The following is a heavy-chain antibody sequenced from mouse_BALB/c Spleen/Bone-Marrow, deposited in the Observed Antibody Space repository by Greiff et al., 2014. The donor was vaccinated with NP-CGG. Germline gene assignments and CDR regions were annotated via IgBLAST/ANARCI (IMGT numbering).Heavy chain of an antibody. CDR2: IYPSDSYT. CDR3: TRGTRYYFDY. V-gene: IGHV1-69*02. J-gene: IGHJ2*01. Sequence: VQLQQSGAELVRPGASVKLSCKASGYTFTGYWINWVKQRPGQGLEWIGNIYPSDSYTNYNQKFKDKATLTVDKSSSTAYMQLSSPTSEDSAVYYCTRGTRYYFDYWGQGTTLTVSS. D-gene: IGHD3-3*01. CDR1: GYTFTGYW.